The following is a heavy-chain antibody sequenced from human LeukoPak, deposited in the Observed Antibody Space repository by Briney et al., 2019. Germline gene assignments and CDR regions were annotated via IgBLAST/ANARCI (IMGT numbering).Heavy chain of an antibody. CDR2: ICAYNGKT. V-gene: IGHV1-18*01. J-gene: IGHJ4*02. CDR3: MRDFRGINNWNDRLDY. D-gene: IGHD1-20*01. Sequence: ASVNVSCKASGYSFVSYGINWVRQAPGQGLEWMGWICAYNGKTDVAQKLRGRVTMTTDTSTSTAYMELRGLRSDDTAVYYCMRDFRGINNWNDRLDYWGQGTLLTVSS. CDR1: GYSFVSYG.